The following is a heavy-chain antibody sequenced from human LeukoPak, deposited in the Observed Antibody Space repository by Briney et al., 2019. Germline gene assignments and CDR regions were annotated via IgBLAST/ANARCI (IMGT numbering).Heavy chain of an antibody. J-gene: IGHJ4*02. V-gene: IGHV3-30*03. D-gene: IGHD2-21*02. Sequence: SGGSLRLSCAASGFTFSSYGMHWVRQAPGKGLEWVAVISYDGSNKYYADSVKGRFTISRDNSKNTLYLQMNSLRAEDTAVYYFARDDHWAVTGRPTFDYWGQGTLVTVSS. CDR3: ARDDHWAVTGRPTFDY. CDR1: GFTFSSYG. CDR2: ISYDGSNK.